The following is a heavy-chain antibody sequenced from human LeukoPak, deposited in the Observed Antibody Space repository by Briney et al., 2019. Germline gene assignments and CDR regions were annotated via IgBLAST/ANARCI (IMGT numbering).Heavy chain of an antibody. CDR1: GFTFSSYA. J-gene: IGHJ4*02. Sequence: SGGSLRLSCAASGFTFSSYAMSWVRQAPGKGLEWVANIKQDGSEKYYVDSVKGRFTISRDNAKNSLYLQMNSLRAEDTAVYYCVMYSRADYWGQGTLVTVSS. D-gene: IGHD6-13*01. CDR3: VMYSRADY. V-gene: IGHV3-7*01. CDR2: IKQDGSEK.